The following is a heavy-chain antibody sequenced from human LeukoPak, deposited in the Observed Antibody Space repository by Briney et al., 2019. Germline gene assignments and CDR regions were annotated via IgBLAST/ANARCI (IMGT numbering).Heavy chain of an antibody. CDR1: GYSFTTYW. CDR2: IYPGDSDT. D-gene: IGHD3-22*01. J-gene: IGHJ4*02. CDR3: ARLSGFPSHFDY. V-gene: IGHV5-51*01. Sequence: PGESLKISCKDSGYSFTTYWIAWVRRMPGKGLEWMGIIYPGDSDTRYSPSFQGQVTISADKSISTAYLQWSSLKASDTAMYYCARLSGFPSHFDYWGQGTLVTVSS.